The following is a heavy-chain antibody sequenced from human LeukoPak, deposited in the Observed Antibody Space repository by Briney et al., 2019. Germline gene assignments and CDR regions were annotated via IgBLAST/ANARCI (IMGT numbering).Heavy chain of an antibody. CDR2: INPSGGST. D-gene: IGHD3-22*01. J-gene: IGHJ4*02. CDR3: ARTYYYDSSGYYFDY. Sequence: ASVKVSCKASGCTFTSYYMHWVRQAPGQGLEWMGIINPSGGSTSYAQKFQSRVTMTRDTSTSTVYMELSSLRSEDTAVYYCARTYYYDSSGYYFDYWGQGTLVTVSS. CDR1: GCTFTSYY. V-gene: IGHV1-46*01.